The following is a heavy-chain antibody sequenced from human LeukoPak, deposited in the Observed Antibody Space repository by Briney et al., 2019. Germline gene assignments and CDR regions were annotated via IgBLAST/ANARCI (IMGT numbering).Heavy chain of an antibody. Sequence: SETLSLPCAVYGGSFSCYYCSWIRQSPGKGLEWIGEMNHSGSSNHNPSLKSRVTISVDTSKNQFSLKLRSVTAADTAVYYCARAPSGLVEPPTRRAYFDYWGQGTQVTVSS. CDR3: ARAPSGLVEPPTRRAYFDY. V-gene: IGHV4-34*01. J-gene: IGHJ4*02. CDR2: MNHSGSS. D-gene: IGHD2-2*01. CDR1: GGSFSCYY.